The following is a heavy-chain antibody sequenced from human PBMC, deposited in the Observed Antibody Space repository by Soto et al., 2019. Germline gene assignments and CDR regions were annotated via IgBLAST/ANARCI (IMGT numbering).Heavy chain of an antibody. Sequence: GESLKISCKGSGYSFTTYCIGGVRQMPGKGLEWMGIIYPCDSDTRYSTTFQGQATNSADKSISTAYLQWSSLKASDTAMYYCAIDPVIEYSSSSAYFDYWGQGTLVTVSS. D-gene: IGHD6-6*01. V-gene: IGHV5-51*01. J-gene: IGHJ4*02. CDR1: GYSFTTYC. CDR3: AIDPVIEYSSSSAYFDY. CDR2: IYPCDSDT.